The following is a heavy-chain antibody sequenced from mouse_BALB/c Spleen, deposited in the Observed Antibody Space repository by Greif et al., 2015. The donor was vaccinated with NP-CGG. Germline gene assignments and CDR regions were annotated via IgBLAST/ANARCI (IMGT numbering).Heavy chain of an antibody. D-gene: IGHD4-1*01. CDR1: GFSLTSYG. V-gene: IGHV2-9*02. CDR2: IWAGGST. CDR3: AREDLTGTGWFAY. J-gene: IGHJ3*01. Sequence: QVQLKESGPGLVAPSQSLSITCTVSGFSLTSYGVHWVRQPPGKGLEWLGVIWAGGSTNYNSALMSRLSISKDNSKSQVFLKMNSLQTDDTAMYYCAREDLTGTGWFAYWGQGTLVTVSA.